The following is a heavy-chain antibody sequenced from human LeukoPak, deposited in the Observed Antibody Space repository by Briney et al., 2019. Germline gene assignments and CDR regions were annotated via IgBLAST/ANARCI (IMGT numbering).Heavy chain of an antibody. CDR3: ASLTGGYLG. CDR2: IIPMFGTA. CDR1: GAPFSNAA. D-gene: IGHD7-27*01. J-gene: IGHJ4*02. Sequence: SVKVSCKAFGAPFSNAAISCVRQAPGQGLEYMGGIIPMFGTAGYAQKFQGRVTITADESTSTAYMPRRSERSADTAMYYCASLTGGYLGWGQGTLVTVSS. V-gene: IGHV1-69*01.